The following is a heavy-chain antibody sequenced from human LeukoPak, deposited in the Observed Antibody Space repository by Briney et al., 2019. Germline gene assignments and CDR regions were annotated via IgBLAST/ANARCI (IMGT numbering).Heavy chain of an antibody. Sequence: GGSLRLSCAASGFTFSSYWMSWVRQAPGKGLEWVANIKQDGSVKYYVDSVKGRFTISRDNAKNSLYLQMNSLRAEDTAVYYCARSFWSGYYTVEYFQHWGQGTLVTVSS. CDR1: GFTFSSYW. J-gene: IGHJ1*01. V-gene: IGHV3-7*01. CDR2: IKQDGSVK. CDR3: ARSFWSGYYTVEYFQH. D-gene: IGHD3-3*01.